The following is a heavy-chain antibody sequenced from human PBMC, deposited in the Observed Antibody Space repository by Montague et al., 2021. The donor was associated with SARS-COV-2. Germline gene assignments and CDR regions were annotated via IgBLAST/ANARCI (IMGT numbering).Heavy chain of an antibody. CDR1: GTSFTDHY. V-gene: IGHV4-34*01. J-gene: IGHJ6*02. D-gene: IGHD3-3*01. CDR2: IHHGGDT. Sequence: SETLSLTCVVNGTSFTDHYWTWLRQSPGGGLEWIGEIHHGGDTNYNPSLRSRVTISIDTSKPQSSLRLYSMTAADTAVYYCARGCRVANRPDRFSYSLDVWGRGTAVIDTS. CDR3: ARGCRVANRPDRFSYSLDV.